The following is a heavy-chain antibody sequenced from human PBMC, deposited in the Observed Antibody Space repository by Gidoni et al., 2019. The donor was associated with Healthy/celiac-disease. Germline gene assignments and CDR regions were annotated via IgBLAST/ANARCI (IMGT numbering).Heavy chain of an antibody. V-gene: IGHV4-39*07. J-gene: IGHJ4*02. CDR2: IYYSGST. Sequence: QLQLQESGPGLVKPSETLSLTCPVSGGSIGSRRYYWGWLRQPPGKGLEWIGRIYYSGSTYYNPSLKSRVTISVDTSKNQFSLKLSSVTAADTAVYYCARMGQTIFGVVITLYYFDYWGQGTLVTVSS. CDR1: GGSIGSRRYY. D-gene: IGHD3-3*01. CDR3: ARMGQTIFGVVITLYYFDY.